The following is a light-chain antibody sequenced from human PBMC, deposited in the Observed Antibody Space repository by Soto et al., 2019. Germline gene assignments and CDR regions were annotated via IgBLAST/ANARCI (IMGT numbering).Light chain of an antibody. CDR1: QGIRND. CDR3: LQHNSYPAA. V-gene: IGKV1-17*01. J-gene: IGKJ4*01. CDR2: TAS. Sequence: DIQMTQSPSSLSASVGDRVTITCRASQGIRNDLSWYQQKPGKAPKRLIYTASSLQSGIPSRFSGSGSETEFTLTISSLQPEDFATYDCLQHNSYPAAFGGGTKVDIK.